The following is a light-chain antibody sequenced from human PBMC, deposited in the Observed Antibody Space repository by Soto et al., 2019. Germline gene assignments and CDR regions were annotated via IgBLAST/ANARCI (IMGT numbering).Light chain of an antibody. Sequence: EIVLTQSPGTLSLSPGERATLSCSASQSVTSSYFAWYQQKPGQAPRLLIYGASSRATGIPDRFSGSGSGTDFTLTISRLEPEDFAVYYCQQYGSSPWTFGQGTKVDI. CDR1: QSVTSSY. V-gene: IGKV3-20*01. J-gene: IGKJ1*01. CDR2: GAS. CDR3: QQYGSSPWT.